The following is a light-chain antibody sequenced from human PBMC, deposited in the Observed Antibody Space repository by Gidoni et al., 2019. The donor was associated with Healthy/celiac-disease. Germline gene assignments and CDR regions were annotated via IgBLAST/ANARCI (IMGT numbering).Light chain of an antibody. CDR2: GNS. CDR1: SSNNGAGYD. Sequence: QSVLTQPPSVSGAPGQRVTISCTGSSSNNGAGYDVHWYQQLPGTAPKPLIYGNSNRPSGVPDRFSGSRSGTSASLAITGLQAEDEADYYCQSYDSSLSAVVFGGGTKLTVL. J-gene: IGLJ2*01. CDR3: QSYDSSLSAVV. V-gene: IGLV1-40*01.